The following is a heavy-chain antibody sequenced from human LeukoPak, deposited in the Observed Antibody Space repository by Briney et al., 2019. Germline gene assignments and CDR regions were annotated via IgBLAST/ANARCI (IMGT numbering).Heavy chain of an antibody. CDR2: VNDSPSA. J-gene: IGHJ4*02. Sequence: SSETLSLTCAVYGGSFSDYYWSWVRQPPGKGLEWIGEVNDSPSANYNPSLKSRVTISRDTSTNQFSLKLTSVTAADTAVYYCATSSGWDWGGYWGQGTLVTVSS. V-gene: IGHV4-34*01. CDR1: GGSFSDYY. D-gene: IGHD6-19*01. CDR3: ATSSGWDWGGY.